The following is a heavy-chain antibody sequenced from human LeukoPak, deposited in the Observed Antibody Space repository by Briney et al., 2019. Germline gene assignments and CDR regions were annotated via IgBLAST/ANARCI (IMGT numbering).Heavy chain of an antibody. D-gene: IGHD3-10*01. J-gene: IGHJ4*02. CDR3: ATDDYGSGNFDY. CDR2: FDPEDGET. V-gene: IGHV1-24*01. Sequence: APVKVSCKVSGYTLTELSMHWVRQAPGKGLEWMGGFDPEDGETIYAQKFQGGVTMTEDTSTDTAYMELSSLRSEDTAVYYCATDDYGSGNFDYWGQGTLVTVSS. CDR1: GYTLTELS.